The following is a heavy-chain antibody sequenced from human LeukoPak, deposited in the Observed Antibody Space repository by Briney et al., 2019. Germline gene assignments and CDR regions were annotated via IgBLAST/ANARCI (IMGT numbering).Heavy chain of an antibody. Sequence: GGTLTLSCEASGFTCRDYYMGWIRPAPGMGLVWVAYISYNEQTTSHADSFRGRCSISRDNGKSSLFLEMNSLGDEETAVYFCARGFFRVRSPCFDYWGQGIRVTVSS. CDR3: ARGFFRVRSPCFDY. CDR1: GFTCRDYY. D-gene: IGHD3-3*01. CDR2: ISYNEQTT. V-gene: IGHV3-11*01. J-gene: IGHJ4*02.